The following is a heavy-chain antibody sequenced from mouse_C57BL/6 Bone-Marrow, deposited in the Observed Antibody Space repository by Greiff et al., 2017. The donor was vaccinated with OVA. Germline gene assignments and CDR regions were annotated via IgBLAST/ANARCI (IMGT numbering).Heavy chain of an antibody. CDR2: ISSGGSYT. V-gene: IGHV5-6*01. D-gene: IGHD4-1*01. J-gene: IGHJ2*01. Sequence: EVQGVESGGDLVKPGGSLKLSCAASGFTFSSYGMSWVRQTPDKRLEWVATISSGGSYTYYPDSVKGRFTISRDNAKNTLYLQMSSLKSEDTAMYYCARHKTGTAYYFDYWGQGTTLTVSS. CDR3: ARHKTGTAYYFDY. CDR1: GFTFSSYG.